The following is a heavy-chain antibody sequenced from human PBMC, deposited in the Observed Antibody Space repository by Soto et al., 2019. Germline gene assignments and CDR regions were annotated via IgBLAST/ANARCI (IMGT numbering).Heavy chain of an antibody. J-gene: IGHJ4*02. CDR2: IWYDGNNK. Sequence: GGSLRLSCATSGFTFSSYGMHWVRQAPGKGLEWVAVIWYDGNNKYYADSVKGRFTISRDISQSTLYLQMNSLRAEDTAVYYCARVSSFRGDGYSHFDHWGQGTLVTAPQ. V-gene: IGHV3-33*01. CDR3: ARVSSFRGDGYSHFDH. CDR1: GFTFSSYG. D-gene: IGHD2-21*01.